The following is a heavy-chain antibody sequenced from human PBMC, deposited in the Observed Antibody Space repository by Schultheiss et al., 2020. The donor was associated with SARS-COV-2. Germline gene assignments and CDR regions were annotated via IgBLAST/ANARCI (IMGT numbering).Heavy chain of an antibody. Sequence: GGSLRLSCAASGFTFSSYAMHWVRQAPGKGLEWVAVISYDGSNKYYADSVKGRFTISRDNSKNTLYLQMNSLRAEDTAVYYCARGFLWLGGSYYSEYFQHWGQGTLVTVSS. D-gene: IGHD1-26*01. CDR2: ISYDGSNK. V-gene: IGHV3-30*07. CDR3: ARGFLWLGGSYYSEYFQH. CDR1: GFTFSSYA. J-gene: IGHJ1*01.